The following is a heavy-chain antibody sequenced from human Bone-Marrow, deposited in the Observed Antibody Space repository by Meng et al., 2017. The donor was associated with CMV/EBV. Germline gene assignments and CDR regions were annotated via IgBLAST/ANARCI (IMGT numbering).Heavy chain of an antibody. D-gene: IGHD4-17*01. CDR1: GGSISRSNYY. CDR2: IYYSGST. J-gene: IGHJ4*02. CDR3: VHDYGDSQPGY. Sequence: SETLSLTCNVSGGSISRSNYYWGWIRQPPGKGLEWIGSIYYSGSTYYNPSLKSRVTISIDTSKNQFSLKLSSVTAADTAVYYCVHDYGDSQPGYWGQGTRVTVSS. V-gene: IGHV4-39*07.